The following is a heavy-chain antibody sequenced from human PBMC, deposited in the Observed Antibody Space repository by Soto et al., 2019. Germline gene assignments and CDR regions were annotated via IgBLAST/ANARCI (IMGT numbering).Heavy chain of an antibody. Sequence: GGSLRLSCAPSGFTFSSYEMNWVRQAPGKGLEWVSYISVSGTMRFYADAVKGRFTIPRDNTKKILYLQMNSLRAEDTALYYCATAGLTGTVWGQGTTVTVSS. V-gene: IGHV3-48*03. CDR2: ISVSGTMR. D-gene: IGHD3-9*01. CDR1: GFTFSSYE. J-gene: IGHJ6*02. CDR3: ATAGLTGTV.